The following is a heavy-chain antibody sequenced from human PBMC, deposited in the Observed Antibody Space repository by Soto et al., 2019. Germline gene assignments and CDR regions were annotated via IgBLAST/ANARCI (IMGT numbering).Heavy chain of an antibody. D-gene: IGHD3-16*02. V-gene: IGHV3-21*01. CDR3: ARVKASYYDYIWGSYRRNTPYYFDY. CDR1: GFTFSSYS. CDR2: ISSSSGYI. Sequence: PGGSLRLSCAASGFTFSSYSMNWVRQAPGKGLEWVSSISSSSGYIYYADSVKGRFTISRDNAKNSLYLQMNSLRAEDTAVYYCARVKASYYDYIWGSYRRNTPYYFDYWGQGTLVTVSS. J-gene: IGHJ4*02.